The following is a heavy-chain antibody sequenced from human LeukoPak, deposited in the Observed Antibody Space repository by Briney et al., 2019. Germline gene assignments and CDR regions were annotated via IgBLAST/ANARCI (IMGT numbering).Heavy chain of an antibody. CDR3: ARAHPGDYSDFQFDY. J-gene: IGHJ4*02. Sequence: GGSLRLSCAASGFTFSNAWMSWVRQAPGKGLEWVSYISSSGSTIYYADSVKGRFTISRDNAKNSLYLQMNSLRAEDTAVYYCARAHPGDYSDFQFDYWGQGTLVTVSS. D-gene: IGHD4-11*01. V-gene: IGHV3-48*01. CDR1: GFTFSNAW. CDR2: ISSSGSTI.